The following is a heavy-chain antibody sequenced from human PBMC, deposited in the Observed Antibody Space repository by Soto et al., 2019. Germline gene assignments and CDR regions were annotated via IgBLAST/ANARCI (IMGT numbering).Heavy chain of an antibody. V-gene: IGHV1-3*04. Sequence: QVQLVQSGAEVKKPGASVKVSCKASGITSTTYAIHWVRQVPGQGLEWMGWINTSNGNTRYSQRCLGRVSLTTDTSASTASMDLSSLTSEGTAVYYCARAISGYVTWGQGPLITVSS. CDR1: GITSTTYA. J-gene: IGHJ5*02. D-gene: IGHD5-12*01. CDR3: ARAISGYVT. CDR2: INTSNGNT.